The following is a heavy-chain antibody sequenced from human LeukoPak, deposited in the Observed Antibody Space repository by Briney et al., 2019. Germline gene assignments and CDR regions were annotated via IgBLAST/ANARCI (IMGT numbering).Heavy chain of an antibody. CDR2: VRFDGSNK. CDR1: RFTFSNYG. J-gene: IGHJ4*02. D-gene: IGHD6-13*01. V-gene: IGHV3-30*02. CDR3: AKKGSSSWYHFDY. Sequence: GGSLRLSCAASRFTFSNYGMHWVRQAPGKGLEWVAFVRFDGSNKNYADSVKGRFTISRDNSKNTLYLQMNSLRAEDTAVYYCAKKGSSSWYHFDYWGQGTLVTVSS.